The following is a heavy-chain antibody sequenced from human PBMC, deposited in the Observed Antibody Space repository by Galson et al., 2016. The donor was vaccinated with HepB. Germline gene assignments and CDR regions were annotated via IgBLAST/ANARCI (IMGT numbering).Heavy chain of an antibody. CDR1: GFTVSSNY. V-gene: IGHV3-53*01. CDR2: VYTNGKT. CDR3: AIVDGGGSGWSPYYFQY. Sequence: SLRLSCAASGFTVSSNYMSLVRQAPGKGLEGVSIVYTNGKTYYANSVKGRFTISRDNSKNTLYLKMNSLRAEDTAVYYCAIVDGGGSGWSPYYFQYWGQGTLVTVSS. D-gene: IGHD6-19*01. J-gene: IGHJ4*02.